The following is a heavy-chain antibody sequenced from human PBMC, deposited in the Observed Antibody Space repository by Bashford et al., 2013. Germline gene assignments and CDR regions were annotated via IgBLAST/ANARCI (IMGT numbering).Heavy chain of an antibody. V-gene: IGHV2-26*01. Sequence: WIRQPPGKALEWLAHIFSNDGKSYATSLRNRLTLSKDTSKSQVVLTMTNVGPEDTATYFCARIPYADSTGYFDLWGQGTLVTVSS. J-gene: IGHJ5*02. D-gene: IGHD4-17*01. CDR3: ARIPYADSTGYFDL. CDR2: IFSNDGK.